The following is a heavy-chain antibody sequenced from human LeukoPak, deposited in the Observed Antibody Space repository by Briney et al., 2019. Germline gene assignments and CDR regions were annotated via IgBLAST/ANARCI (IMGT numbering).Heavy chain of an antibody. CDR3: ARHQPPFGDYDAFDI. J-gene: IGHJ3*02. D-gene: IGHD3-10*01. CDR2: IYYSGST. CDR1: GYSISNGYY. V-gene: IGHV4-59*08. Sequence: SETLSLTCTVSGYSISNGYYWGWIRQPPGKGLEWIGYIYYSGSTNYNPSLKSRVTISVDTSKNQFSLKLSSVTAADTAVYYCARHQPPFGDYDAFDIWGQGTMVTVSS.